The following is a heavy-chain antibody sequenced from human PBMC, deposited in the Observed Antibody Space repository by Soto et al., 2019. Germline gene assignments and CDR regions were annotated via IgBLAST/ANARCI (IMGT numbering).Heavy chain of an antibody. CDR2: IYSGGTT. CDR1: GFTVSSNY. Sequence: GGSLRLSCAASGFTVSSNYMSWVRQAPGKGLEWVSLIYSGGTTYYADSVKGRFAISRDNSKNTLYLQMNSLRAEDTAVYYCARESLHSSGYFDYWGQGTLVTVSS. D-gene: IGHD3-22*01. J-gene: IGHJ4*02. V-gene: IGHV3-53*01. CDR3: ARESLHSSGYFDY.